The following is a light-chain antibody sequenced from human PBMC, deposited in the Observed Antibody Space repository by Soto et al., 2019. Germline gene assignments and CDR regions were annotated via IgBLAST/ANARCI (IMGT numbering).Light chain of an antibody. V-gene: IGLV2-14*03. CDR1: SSDVGGYNY. Sequence: QSVLTQPASVSGSPGQSITISCTGTSSDVGGYNYVSWYQQHPGKAPQLMIYDVSNRPSGVSDRFSGSKSGNTASLTIPGLQAEDEADYYCSSYTSTSTLVFGGGTKVTVL. CDR2: DVS. CDR3: SSYTSTSTLV. J-gene: IGLJ2*01.